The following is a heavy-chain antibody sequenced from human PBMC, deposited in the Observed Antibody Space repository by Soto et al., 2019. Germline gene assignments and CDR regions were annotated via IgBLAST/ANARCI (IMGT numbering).Heavy chain of an antibody. J-gene: IGHJ4*02. V-gene: IGHV1-69*12. Sequence: QVQLVQSGAEVKKPGSSVKVSCKASGGTFRSYVTSWVRQAPGQGLEWLGGIIPMYGTTYYAQTFQRRVTISADESTSTAFMELSSLRSEDTAVYYCARIGTLDWIDDYWGQGTLVTVSS. D-gene: IGHD1-1*01. CDR1: GGTFRSYV. CDR2: IIPMYGTT. CDR3: ARIGTLDWIDDY.